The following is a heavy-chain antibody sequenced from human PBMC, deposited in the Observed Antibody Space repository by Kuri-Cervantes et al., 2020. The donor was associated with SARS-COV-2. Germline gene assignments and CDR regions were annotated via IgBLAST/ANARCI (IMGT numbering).Heavy chain of an antibody. J-gene: IGHJ4*02. CDR1: GFTFSSYS. Sequence: GGSLRLSCAASGFTFSSYSMNWVRQAPGKGLEWVSYISSSSSTIYYADSVKGRFTISRDNSKNTLYLQMNSLRAEDTAVYYCARDHDGFDYWGQGTLVTVSS. V-gene: IGHV3-48*01. CDR2: ISSSSSTI. CDR3: ARDHDGFDY.